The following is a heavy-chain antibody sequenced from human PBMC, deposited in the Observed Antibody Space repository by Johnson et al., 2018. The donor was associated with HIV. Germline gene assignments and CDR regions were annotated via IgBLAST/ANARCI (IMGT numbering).Heavy chain of an antibody. CDR2: ISWDGGST. D-gene: IGHD6-13*01. V-gene: IGHV3-43D*04. CDR1: GFIFDDYA. Sequence: VQLVESGGGLVQPGRSLRLSCAASGFIFDDYAMHWVRQAPGKGLEWVSLISWDGGSTYYADSVKGRFTISRDNAKNSLYLQMNSLRAEDTAVYYCARDETDLQLVSAFDIWGQGTMVTVSS. J-gene: IGHJ3*02. CDR3: ARDETDLQLVSAFDI.